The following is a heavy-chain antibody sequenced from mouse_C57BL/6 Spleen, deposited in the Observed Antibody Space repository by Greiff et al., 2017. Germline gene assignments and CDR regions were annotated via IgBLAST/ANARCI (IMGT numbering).Heavy chain of an antibody. Sequence: VKVVESGAELAKPGASVKLSCKASGYTFTSYWMHWVKQRPGQGLEWIGYINPSSGYTKYNQKFKDKATLTADKSSSTAYMQLSSLTYEDSAVYYCARSYDYDAPWFAYWGQGTLVTVSA. CDR2: INPSSGYT. CDR3: ARSYDYDAPWFAY. V-gene: IGHV1-7*01. CDR1: GYTFTSYW. J-gene: IGHJ3*01. D-gene: IGHD2-4*01.